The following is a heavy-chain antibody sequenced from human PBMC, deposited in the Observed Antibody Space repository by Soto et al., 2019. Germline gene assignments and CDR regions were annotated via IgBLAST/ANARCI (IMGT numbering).Heavy chain of an antibody. CDR1: GFTFSSYS. CDR2: ISSSSSYI. J-gene: IGHJ3*02. CDR3: APIVVVINGAAFDI. Sequence: PGGSLRLSCAASGFTFSSYSMNWVRQAPGKGLEWVSSISSSSSYIYYADSVKGRFTISRDNAKNSLYLQMNSLRAEDTAVYYCAPIVVVINGAAFDIWGQGTMVTVSS. V-gene: IGHV3-21*01. D-gene: IGHD3-22*01.